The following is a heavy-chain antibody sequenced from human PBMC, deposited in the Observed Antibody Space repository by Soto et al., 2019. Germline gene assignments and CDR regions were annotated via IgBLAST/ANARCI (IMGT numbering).Heavy chain of an antibody. J-gene: IGHJ6*02. V-gene: IGHV4-39*01. CDR2: IYYSGST. Sequence: SETLSLTCTVSGGSISSSIYYWVWIRQPPGKGLEWIGSIYYSGSTYYNPSLKSRVTISVDTSKNQFSLRLSSVTAADTAVYYCARHWDSGWYFYYYGMDVWGQGTTVTVSS. CDR3: ARHWDSGWYFYYYGMDV. CDR1: GGSISSSIYY. D-gene: IGHD6-19*01.